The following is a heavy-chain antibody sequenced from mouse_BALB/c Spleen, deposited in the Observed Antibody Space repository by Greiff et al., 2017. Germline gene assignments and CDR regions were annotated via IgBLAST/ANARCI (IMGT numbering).Heavy chain of an antibody. D-gene: IGHD2-4*01. CDR3: ARAPYDYEGYYYAMDY. CDR1: GFTFSSYA. CDR2: ISSGGST. Sequence: EVKLVESGGGLVKPGGSLKLSCAASGFTFSSYAMSWVRQTPEKRLEWVASISSGGSTYYPDSVKGRFTISRDNARNILYLQMSSLRSEDTAMYYCARAPYDYEGYYYAMDYWGQGTSVTVSS. J-gene: IGHJ4*01. V-gene: IGHV5-6-5*01.